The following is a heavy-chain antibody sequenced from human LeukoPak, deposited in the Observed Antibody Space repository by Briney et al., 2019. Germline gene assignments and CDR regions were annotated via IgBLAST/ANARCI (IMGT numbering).Heavy chain of an antibody. D-gene: IGHD3-16*01. Sequence: SETLSLTCAVSGYSISSGYYWGWIRQPPGKGLEWIGSIYHSGSTYYNPFLKSRVTISVDTSKNQFSLKLSSATAADTAVYYCASLNGGFHLPFDYWGQGTLVTVSS. J-gene: IGHJ4*02. CDR1: GYSISSGYY. CDR2: IYHSGST. V-gene: IGHV4-38-2*01. CDR3: ASLNGGFHLPFDY.